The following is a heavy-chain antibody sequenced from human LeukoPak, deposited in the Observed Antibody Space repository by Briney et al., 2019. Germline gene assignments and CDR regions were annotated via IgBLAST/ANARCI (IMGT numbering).Heavy chain of an antibody. Sequence: SVKVSCKASGGTFSSYAISWVRQAPGQGLEWMGGIIPIFGTANYAQKFQGRVTITTDESTSTAYMELSSLRSEDTAVYYCARGPVERLLEWLPPYYYYYYMDVWGKGTTVTVSS. CDR3: ARGPVERLLEWLPPYYYYYYMDV. CDR1: GGTFSSYA. D-gene: IGHD3-3*01. CDR2: IIPIFGTA. V-gene: IGHV1-69*05. J-gene: IGHJ6*03.